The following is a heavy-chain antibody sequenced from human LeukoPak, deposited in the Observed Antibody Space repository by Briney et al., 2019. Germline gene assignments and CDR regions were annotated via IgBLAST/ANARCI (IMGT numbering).Heavy chain of an antibody. CDR1: GGTFSSYA. V-gene: IGHV1-69*05. D-gene: IGHD1-26*01. J-gene: IGHJ4*02. Sequence: GASVKVSCKASGGTFSSYAISWVRQAPGQGLEWTGGIIPIFGTANYAQKFQGRVTITTDESTSTAYMELSSLRSEDTAVYYCARASHVVGATVGFDYWGQGTLVSVSS. CDR2: IIPIFGTA. CDR3: ARASHVVGATVGFDY.